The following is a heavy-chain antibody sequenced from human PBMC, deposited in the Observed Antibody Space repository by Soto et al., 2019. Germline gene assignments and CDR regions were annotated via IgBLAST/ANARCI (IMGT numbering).Heavy chain of an antibody. V-gene: IGHV3-23*01. CDR1: GFTFSSYA. CDR3: AKAQELGYCSSTSCYLSLYYGMDV. CDR2: ISGSGGST. J-gene: IGHJ6*02. Sequence: PGGSLRLSCAASGFTFSSYAMSCVRQAPGKGLEWVSAISGSGGSTYYADSVKGRFTISRDNSKNTLYLQMNSLRAEDTAVYYCAKAQELGYCSSTSCYLSLYYGMDVWGQGTTVTVSS. D-gene: IGHD2-2*01.